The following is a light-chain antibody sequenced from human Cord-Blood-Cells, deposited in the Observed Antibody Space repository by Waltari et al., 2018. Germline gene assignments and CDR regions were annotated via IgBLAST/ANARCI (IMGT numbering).Light chain of an antibody. CDR1: QSTSSY. J-gene: IGKJ5*01. V-gene: IGKV1-39*01. CDR2: AAS. CDR3: EKSYSTPRT. Sequence: DLQMTQSPSSLPASVGDSVPITCRARQSTSSYLKWYQQKPGKAPTLLIYAASSLQSGVPSRFSGSGSGTDFTLTISSLQPEDFATYYCEKSYSTPRTFGQGTRLEIK.